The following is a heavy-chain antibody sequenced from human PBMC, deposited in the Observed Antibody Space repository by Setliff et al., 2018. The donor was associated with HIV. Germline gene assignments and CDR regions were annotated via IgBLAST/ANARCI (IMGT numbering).Heavy chain of an antibody. Sequence: ASVKVSCKASGYTFTKYGITWMRQAPGQGLEWMGWINPNSGDTKYAQKFQGRVSLTRDTSLSTAYMELSSLTSDDTAIYYCARDMFEIWERSLAKGDEFDPWGQGSLVTVSS. CDR3: ARDMFEIWERSLAKGDEFDP. CDR2: INPNSGDT. V-gene: IGHV1-18*01. J-gene: IGHJ5*02. D-gene: IGHD3-10*02. CDR1: GYTFTKYG.